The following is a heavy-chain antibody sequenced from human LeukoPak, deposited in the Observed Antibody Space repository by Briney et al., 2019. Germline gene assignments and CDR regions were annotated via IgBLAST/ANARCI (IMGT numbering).Heavy chain of an antibody. J-gene: IGHJ5*02. CDR2: INPTDGSA. Sequence: ASVKVSCKASGYTFASSGISWVRQAPGQGLEWMGIINPTDGSASYAQKFQGRATMTRDMSTSTVYMDLRSLRSDDRAVYFCARGHGSGSTNWFDPWGQGTLVTVSS. CDR1: GYTFASSG. CDR3: ARGHGSGSTNWFDP. V-gene: IGHV1-46*01. D-gene: IGHD3-10*01.